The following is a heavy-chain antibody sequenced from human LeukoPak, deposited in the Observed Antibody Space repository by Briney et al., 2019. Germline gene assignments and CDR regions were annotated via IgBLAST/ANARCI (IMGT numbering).Heavy chain of an antibody. V-gene: IGHV3-30*02. CDR2: IWYDGSNK. J-gene: IGHJ4*02. CDR3: AKDRSRIAAAGTPFDY. D-gene: IGHD6-13*01. CDR1: GFTFSSYG. Sequence: PGGSLRLSCAASGFTFSSYGMHWVRQAPGKGLERVAFIWYDGSNKYYADSVKGRFTISRDNSKNTLYLQMNSLRAEDTAVYYCAKDRSRIAAAGTPFDYWGQGTLVTVSS.